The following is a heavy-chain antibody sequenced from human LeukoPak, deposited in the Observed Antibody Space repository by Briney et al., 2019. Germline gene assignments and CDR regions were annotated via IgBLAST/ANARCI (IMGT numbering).Heavy chain of an antibody. CDR3: ARPHTGFDS. Sequence: GGSLRLSCAASGFTFSSYWMHWVRQAPGKGLVWVSRINGDGSTTIYADSVKGRFTISRDNAKNTLYLQINSLRVEGTAVYYCARPHTGFDSWGQGTLVTVSS. J-gene: IGHJ4*02. CDR2: INGDGSTT. V-gene: IGHV3-74*01. CDR1: GFTFSSYW.